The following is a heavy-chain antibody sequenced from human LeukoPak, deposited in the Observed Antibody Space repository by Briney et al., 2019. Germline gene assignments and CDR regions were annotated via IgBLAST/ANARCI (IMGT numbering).Heavy chain of an antibody. D-gene: IGHD1-1*01. V-gene: IGHV4-38-2*01. J-gene: IGHJ5*02. CDR3: AGDKETTGNGRPNWFDP. Sequence: SETLSLTCAVSGYSISSGYYWGWIRQPPGKGLQWIGSIFQRGYSYYNPSLKSRVTISVDTSRNQFSLKLSSVTAAHTAVYYCAGDKETTGNGRPNWFDPWGQGTLVTVSS. CDR2: IFQRGYS. CDR1: GYSISSGYY.